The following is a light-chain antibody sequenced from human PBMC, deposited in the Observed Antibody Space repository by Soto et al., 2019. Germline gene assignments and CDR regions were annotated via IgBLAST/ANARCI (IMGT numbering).Light chain of an antibody. V-gene: IGKV3-11*01. Sequence: EIVLTQSPATLSLSPGDRATVSCRASQSVSSYLAWYQQKPGQAPRLLIYDASNRATGIPARFSGSGSGTDFTLTISSLQPEDFAVYYCQQRSHWPPFTFGGGTKVEIK. CDR1: QSVSSY. J-gene: IGKJ4*01. CDR2: DAS. CDR3: QQRSHWPPFT.